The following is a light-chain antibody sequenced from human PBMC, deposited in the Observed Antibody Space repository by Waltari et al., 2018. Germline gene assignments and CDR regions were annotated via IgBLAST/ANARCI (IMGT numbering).Light chain of an antibody. J-gene: IGLJ1*01. CDR3: TSYISSSTRYV. CDR2: AGS. CDR1: SSDVGGYNS. V-gene: IGLV2-14*03. Sequence: QSALTQPAYVSGSPGQSITSSYTGTSSDVGGYNSVAWYQQHPGKAKLMIYAGSYRPSGVSNRFSGSKSGNTASLTISGLRSEDEADYYCTSYISSSTRYVFGAGTKVTVL.